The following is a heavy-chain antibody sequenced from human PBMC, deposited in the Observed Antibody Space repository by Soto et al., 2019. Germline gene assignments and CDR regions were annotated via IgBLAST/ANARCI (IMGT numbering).Heavy chain of an antibody. Sequence: SETLSLTCTVSGGSISSSSYYWGWIRQPPGKGLEWIGSIYYSGSTYYNPSLKSRVTISVDTSKNQFSLKLSSVTAADTAVYYCARHVATGPNIGQFQHWGQGTLVTVSS. CDR1: GGSISSSSYY. D-gene: IGHD2-8*01. CDR3: ARHVATGPNIGQFQH. CDR2: IYYSGST. J-gene: IGHJ1*01. V-gene: IGHV4-39*01.